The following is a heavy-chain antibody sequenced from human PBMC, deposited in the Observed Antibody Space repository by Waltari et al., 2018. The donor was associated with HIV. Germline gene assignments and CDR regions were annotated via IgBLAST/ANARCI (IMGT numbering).Heavy chain of an antibody. Sequence: QLQLQESGPGLVKPSETLSLTCTVSGGSISSSSYYWGWIRQPPGRGLEWIGRIYYSGSTYYNPSLKSRVTISVDTAKNQFSLKLSSVTAADTAVYYCARQGGYDILTGYYTYFDYWGQGTLVTVSS. D-gene: IGHD3-9*01. CDR2: IYYSGST. J-gene: IGHJ4*02. V-gene: IGHV4-39*01. CDR1: GGSISSSSYY. CDR3: ARQGGYDILTGYYTYFDY.